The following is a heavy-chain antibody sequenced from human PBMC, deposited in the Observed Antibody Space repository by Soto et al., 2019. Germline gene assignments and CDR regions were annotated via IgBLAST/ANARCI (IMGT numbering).Heavy chain of an antibody. J-gene: IGHJ4*02. CDR3: ARVGARGSSSAHHDY. V-gene: IGHV4-59*01. CDR1: GVSIPSYY. Sequence: LSLSCAVSGVSIPSYYWSWIRHPPGKGLEWIGYVFYNEIITYSPSLKCLVTMSTEMSPNHFALELRSVTAADTAAYICARVGARGSSSAHHDYLGPGALVTVSS. D-gene: IGHD6-6*01. CDR2: VFYNEII.